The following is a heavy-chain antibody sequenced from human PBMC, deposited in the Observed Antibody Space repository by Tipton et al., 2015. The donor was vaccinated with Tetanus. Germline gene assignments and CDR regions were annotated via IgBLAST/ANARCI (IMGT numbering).Heavy chain of an antibody. CDR2: TWYDVSLT. Sequence: SGAEVKKPGESLKISCQGSGYTFGDYWIGWVRQAPGKGLEWVAVTWYDVSLTYYKDYLKGRFTISRDNSNHMVSLQMNSLRAEDSAMYYCVRDGYNFGPHWNFDLWGRGTLVTVSS. J-gene: IGHJ2*01. CDR3: VRDGYNFGPHWNFDL. D-gene: IGHD5-24*01. CDR1: GYTFGDYW. V-gene: IGHV3-33*01.